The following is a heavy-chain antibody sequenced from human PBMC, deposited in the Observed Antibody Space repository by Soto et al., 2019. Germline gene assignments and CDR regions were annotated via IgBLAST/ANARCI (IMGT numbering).Heavy chain of an antibody. CDR2: MSRTGDNT. CDR1: GFSFRIDA. J-gene: IGHJ4*02. Sequence: GVLRLSCAASGFSFRIDAMTWVRHSPGKGLEWVSSMSRTGDNTYYADSVKGRFTISRDNSKNTLYLQMNSPRAEDTAIYYCAKDLTNSNTLYYFDFWGPGTLVTVS. D-gene: IGHD3-22*01. CDR3: AKDLTNSNTLYYFDF. V-gene: IGHV3-23*01.